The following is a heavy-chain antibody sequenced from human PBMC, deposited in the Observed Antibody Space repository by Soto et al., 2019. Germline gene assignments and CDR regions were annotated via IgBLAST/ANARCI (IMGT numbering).Heavy chain of an antibody. J-gene: IGHJ6*02. Sequence: EVQLLDSGGGLVQPGGALRLSCSASGFIFSSSAMNWVRQAPGKGLDWVSAISGSGGSIYYADSVKGRFTISRDNSKTTLYLQMDSLRAEDTAVYYCAKGGGDSLRYGMDVWGQGTTVTVSS. CDR2: ISGSGGSI. CDR3: AKGGGDSLRYGMDV. CDR1: GFIFSSSA. D-gene: IGHD2-21*02. V-gene: IGHV3-23*01.